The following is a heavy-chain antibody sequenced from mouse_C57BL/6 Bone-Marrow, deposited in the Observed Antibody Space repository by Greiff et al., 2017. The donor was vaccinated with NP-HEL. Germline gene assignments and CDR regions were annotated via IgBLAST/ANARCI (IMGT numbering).Heavy chain of an antibody. J-gene: IGHJ1*03. CDR3: AIKGIMVRRWYFDV. Sequence: QVQLQQPGAELVKPGASVKLSCKASGYTFTSYWMHWVKQRPGQGLEWIGMIHPNSGSTNYNEKFKSKATLTVDKSSSTAYMQLSSLTSEDSAVYYCAIKGIMVRRWYFDVWGTGTTVTVSS. V-gene: IGHV1-64*01. CDR1: GYTFTSYW. D-gene: IGHD2-2*01. CDR2: IHPNSGST.